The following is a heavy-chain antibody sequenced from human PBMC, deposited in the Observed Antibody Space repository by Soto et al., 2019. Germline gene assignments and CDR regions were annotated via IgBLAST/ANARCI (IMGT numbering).Heavy chain of an antibody. CDR1: GFTFSSYA. J-gene: IGHJ4*02. V-gene: IGHV3-23*01. Sequence: EVQLLESGGGLVQPGGSLRLSCAASGFTFSSYAMSWVRQAPGTGLEWVSAISGSGGSTYYADSVKGRFTISRQNSKNTLDLQVNSLRAVDTAVYYCEKDLIVGATPVYWGQGTLVTVSS. CDR3: EKDLIVGATPVY. CDR2: ISGSGGST. D-gene: IGHD1-26*01.